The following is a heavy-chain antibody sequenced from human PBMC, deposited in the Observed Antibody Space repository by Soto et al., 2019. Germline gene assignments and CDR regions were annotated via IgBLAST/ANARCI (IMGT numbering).Heavy chain of an antibody. CDR1: GGSISSYY. D-gene: IGHD5-18*01. J-gene: IGHJ6*02. CDR3: ARDLGTAMVSGYSYYGTDG. Sequence: SGALSLPCTFSGGSISSYYLSWIRQPPGQGLEWIGYIYYSGSTNYNPSLKSRVTISVDTSKNQFSLTLSSVTAADTAVYYCARDLGTAMVSGYSYYGTDGRGQGTKVTVSS. CDR2: IYYSGST. V-gene: IGHV4-59*01.